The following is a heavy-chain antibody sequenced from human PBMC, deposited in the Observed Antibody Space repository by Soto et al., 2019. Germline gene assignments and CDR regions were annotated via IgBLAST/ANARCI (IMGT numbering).Heavy chain of an antibody. Sequence: QVQLVESGGGVVQPGGSLRLSCAASEFTFSDYGMHWVRQAPGKGLEWVSIISYDGTDKYYADSVKGRFTISRDNSKNTLYLQMNSLRVEDTAMYYCAKELNGPRDTRHIAPDYWGLGTLVTISS. CDR1: EFTFSDYG. V-gene: IGHV3-30*18. CDR3: AKELNGPRDTRHIAPDY. D-gene: IGHD5-18*01. CDR2: ISYDGTDK. J-gene: IGHJ4*02.